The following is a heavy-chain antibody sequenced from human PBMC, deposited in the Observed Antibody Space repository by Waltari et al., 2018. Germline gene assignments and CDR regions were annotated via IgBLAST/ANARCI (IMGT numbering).Heavy chain of an antibody. Sequence: EVQLVESGGGLVQPGGSLRLSCAAYGFSFSTYRMNWVRQAPGKGLEWVSYISDSSTIYYTDSVKGRFTISRDNDKNSLYLQMNSLRAEDTAIYYCARDFEHWGQGTLVTVSS. CDR1: GFSFSTYR. CDR3: ARDFEH. J-gene: IGHJ4*02. CDR2: ISDSSTI. V-gene: IGHV3-48*01.